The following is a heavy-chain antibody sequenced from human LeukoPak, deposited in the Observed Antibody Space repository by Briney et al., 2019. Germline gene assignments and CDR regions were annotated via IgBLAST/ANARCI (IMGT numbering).Heavy chain of an antibody. Sequence: SETLSLTCTVSGGAISGYYWSWIRQPPGKGLEWIGYIYYTGSTNYNPSLKSRVTISLDTSKNQFSLELSSVTAADTAVYYCARDRYFDYWGQGTLVTVSS. CDR1: GGAISGYY. J-gene: IGHJ4*02. CDR3: ARDRYFDY. CDR2: IYYTGST. V-gene: IGHV4-59*01.